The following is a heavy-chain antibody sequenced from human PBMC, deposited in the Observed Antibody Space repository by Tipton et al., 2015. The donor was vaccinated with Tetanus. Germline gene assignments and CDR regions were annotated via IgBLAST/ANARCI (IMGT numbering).Heavy chain of an antibody. CDR3: AADQKNGWWGGGFYFDP. CDR1: GFNFNSSA. D-gene: IGHD2-15*01. Sequence: SLRLSCAASGFNFNSSAMHWVRQAPGKGLEWVAVIRYVGSKEYNAAFVKGRFTMSRDNSKNTLSLRMNSLRVGDTAIYYCAADQKNGWWGGGFYFDPWGQGTSVTVSS. J-gene: IGHJ4*02. CDR2: IRYVGSKE. V-gene: IGHV3-33*08.